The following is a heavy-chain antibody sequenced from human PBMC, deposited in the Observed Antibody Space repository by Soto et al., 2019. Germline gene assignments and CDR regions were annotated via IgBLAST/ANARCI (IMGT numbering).Heavy chain of an antibody. CDR2: IYHSGST. V-gene: IGHV4-30-2*01. D-gene: IGHD1-1*01. Sequence: SETLSLTCAVSGGSIIGGAYSWSWIRQPPGKGLEWIGYIYHSGSTDYNPSLKSRVSISVDRSKNQFSLKLSSVTAADTALYYCARHDNMTLGSQYLDSWGPGTLVTVSS. CDR3: ARHDNMTLGSQYLDS. CDR1: GGSIIGGAYS. J-gene: IGHJ4*02.